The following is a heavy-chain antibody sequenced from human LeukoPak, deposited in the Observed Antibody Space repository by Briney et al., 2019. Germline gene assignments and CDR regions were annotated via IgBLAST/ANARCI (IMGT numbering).Heavy chain of an antibody. Sequence: GGSQRLACAASGFTFSNAWMRWVRQAAGGGMEWVGRIKRKTDGSTKDYAGAVKGRFTISRDDSNNTLYLQMNSLKTEDTAVYYCTTGAVAGPYYSGMDVWGKGTTVTVSS. D-gene: IGHD6-19*01. CDR1: GFTFSNAW. V-gene: IGHV3-15*01. CDR2: IKRKTDGSTK. CDR3: TTGAVAGPYYSGMDV. J-gene: IGHJ6*04.